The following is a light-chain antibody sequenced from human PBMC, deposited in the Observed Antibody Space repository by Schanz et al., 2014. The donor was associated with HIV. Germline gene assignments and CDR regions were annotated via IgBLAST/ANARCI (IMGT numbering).Light chain of an antibody. CDR2: EVS. CDR3: QSHDNNLSGSGV. J-gene: IGLJ2*01. CDR1: SSDVGGHNY. Sequence: QSALTQPPSASGSPGQSVTISCTGTSSDVGGHNYVSWYQHHPGKAPKLIIFEVSERPSGVPDRFSGSKSGNTASLTVSGLQAEDEADYYCQSHDNNLSGSGVFGGGTKLTVL. V-gene: IGLV2-8*01.